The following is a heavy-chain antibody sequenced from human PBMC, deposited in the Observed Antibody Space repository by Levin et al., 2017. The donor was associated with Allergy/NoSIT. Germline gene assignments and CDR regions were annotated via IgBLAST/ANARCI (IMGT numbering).Heavy chain of an antibody. CDR1: GFTFSSYS. CDR2: ISSSSSTI. J-gene: IGHJ4*02. V-gene: IGHV3-48*01. Sequence: GGSLRLSCAASGFTFSSYSMNWVRQAPGKGLEWVSYISSSSSTIYYADSVKGRFTISRDNAKNSLYLQMNSLRAEDTAVYYCARDGQWLVIKVFDYWGQGTLVTVSS. CDR3: ARDGQWLVIKVFDY. D-gene: IGHD6-19*01.